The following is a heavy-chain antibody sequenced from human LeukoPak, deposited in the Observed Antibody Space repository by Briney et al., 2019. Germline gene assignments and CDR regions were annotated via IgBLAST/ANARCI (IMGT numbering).Heavy chain of an antibody. CDR3: ARRNWNSGYYLDL. J-gene: IGHJ4*02. V-gene: IGHV5-51*01. CDR2: IYPADSDT. CDR1: GYNFIHYW. D-gene: IGHD3-22*01. Sequence: GESLKISCEASGYNFIHYWIGWVRQVPGKGLEWMGIIYPADSDTKYSPSFHGQVTISADKSTSTAYLQLVNLKPSDTAIYYCARRNWNSGYYLDLWGQGTPVTVSS.